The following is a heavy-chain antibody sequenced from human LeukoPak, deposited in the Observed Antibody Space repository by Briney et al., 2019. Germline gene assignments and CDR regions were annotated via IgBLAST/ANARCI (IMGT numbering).Heavy chain of an antibody. CDR2: INHSGST. D-gene: IGHD3-9*01. CDR3: ASRDILTGQHYFDY. J-gene: IGHJ4*02. V-gene: IGHV4-34*01. Sequence: PSETLSLTCAVYGGSFSGYYWSWIRQPPGKGLEWIGEINHSGSTNYNPSLKSRVTISVDTSKNQFSLKLSSVTAADTAVYYCASRDILTGQHYFDYWGQGTLVTVSS. CDR1: GGSFSGYY.